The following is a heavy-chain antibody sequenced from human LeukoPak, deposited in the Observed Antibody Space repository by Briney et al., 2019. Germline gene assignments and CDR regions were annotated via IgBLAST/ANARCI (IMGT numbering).Heavy chain of an antibody. V-gene: IGHV5-51*01. CDR3: ARRGGAYPFDY. J-gene: IGHJ4*02. CDR2: IYPGDSDT. D-gene: IGHD3-16*01. CDR1: GYSFTNYW. Sequence: LGESLKISCKGSGYSFTNYWIAWVRQMPGKGLEWVGIIYPGDSDTRYSPSFQGQVTISADKSMSTAYLQWSSLKASDIATYYCARRGGAYPFDYWGQGTLVTVSS.